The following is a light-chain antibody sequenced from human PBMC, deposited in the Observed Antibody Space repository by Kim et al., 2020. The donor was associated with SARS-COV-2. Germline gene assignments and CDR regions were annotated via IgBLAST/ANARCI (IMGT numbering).Light chain of an antibody. J-gene: IGLJ2*01. CDR2: GKN. CDR3: NSRDSNDNVV. Sequence: VALGQTVRITCQGDSLRSYYATWYQQKPGQAPILVIYGKNNRTSGIPDRFSGSSSGNTASLTITGTQAGDEADYYCNSRDSNDNVVFGGGTKVTVL. CDR1: SLRSYY. V-gene: IGLV3-19*01.